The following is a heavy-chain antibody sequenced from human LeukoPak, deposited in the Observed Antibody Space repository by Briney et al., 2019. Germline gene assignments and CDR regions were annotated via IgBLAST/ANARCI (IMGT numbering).Heavy chain of an antibody. V-gene: IGHV1-2*04. D-gene: IGHD1-26*01. CDR2: INPNSGGT. CDR1: GYTFTGYY. CDR3: ARGGEVGATPFDY. J-gene: IGHJ4*02. Sequence: ASVTVSCKASGYTFTGYYMHWVRQAPGQGLEWMGWINPNSGGTNYAQKFQGWVTMTRDTSISTAYMELSRLRSDDTAVYYCARGGEVGATPFDYWGQGTLVTVSS.